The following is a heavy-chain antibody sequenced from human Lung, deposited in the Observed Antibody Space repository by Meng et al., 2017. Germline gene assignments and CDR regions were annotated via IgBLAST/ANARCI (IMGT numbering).Heavy chain of an antibody. D-gene: IGHD6-13*01. J-gene: IGHJ4*02. CDR2: IDPNNDHT. CDR3: ARDEDISAAGKLFGDY. V-gene: IGHV1-2*06. Sequence: VRLVQAGPVSKKPGASVKLSCKPSGYTYAAYWIHGLRQAPGQGLEWMGRIDPNNDHTQYAQNFQGRVTMTSDTSISTVYMELNGLRSDDTAVYYCARDEDISAAGKLFGDYWGQGTLVTVSS. CDR1: GYTYAAYW.